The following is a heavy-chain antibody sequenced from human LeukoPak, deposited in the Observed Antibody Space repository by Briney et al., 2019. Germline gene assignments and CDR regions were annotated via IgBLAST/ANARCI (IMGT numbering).Heavy chain of an antibody. D-gene: IGHD1-26*01. CDR3: ARGYGPPVGATIDPFDY. CDR2: SSSSYI. J-gene: IGHJ4*02. Sequence: SSSSYIYYPDSVKGRFTISRDNAKNSLYLQMNSLRAEDTAVYYCARGYGPPVGATIDPFDYWGQGTLVTVSS. V-gene: IGHV3-21*01.